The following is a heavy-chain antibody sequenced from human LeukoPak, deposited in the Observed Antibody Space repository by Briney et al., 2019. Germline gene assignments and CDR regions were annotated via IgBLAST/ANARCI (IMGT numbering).Heavy chain of an antibody. CDR2: IYHSGST. CDR1: GGSISSGGYY. J-gene: IGHJ6*03. V-gene: IGHV4-30-2*01. D-gene: IGHD5-24*01. Sequence: SETLSLTCTVSGGSISSGGYYWSWIRQPPGKGLEWIGYIYHSGSTYYNPSLKSRVTISVDRSKNQFSLKLSSVTAADTAVYYCARGDVEMATGGYYYYYYYMDVWGKGTTVTVSS. CDR3: ARGDVEMATGGYYYYYYYMDV.